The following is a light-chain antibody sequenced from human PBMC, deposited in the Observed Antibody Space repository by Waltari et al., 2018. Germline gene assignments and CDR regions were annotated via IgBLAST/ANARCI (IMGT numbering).Light chain of an antibody. Sequence: DIVMTQSPDSLAVSLGERATINCKSSQSVLYSSDNKNYLTWYQQKPGQPPELLIYWASTRESGVPDRFSGSGSGTDFTLTISRLQAEDVAVYYCQQHYSTPLTFGGGTKVEIK. J-gene: IGKJ4*01. CDR2: WAS. CDR3: QQHYSTPLT. V-gene: IGKV4-1*01. CDR1: QSVLYSSDNKNY.